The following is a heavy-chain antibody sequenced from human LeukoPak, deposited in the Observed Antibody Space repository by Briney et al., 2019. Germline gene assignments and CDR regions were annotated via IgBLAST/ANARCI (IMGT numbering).Heavy chain of an antibody. CDR2: INHSGST. J-gene: IGHJ4*02. CDR1: GGSFSGYY. CDR3: AREGITGTD. V-gene: IGHV4-34*01. Sequence: PSETLSLTCAVYGGSFSGYYWSWIRQPPGKGLEWIGEINHSGSTNYNPSLKSRVTISVDTSKNQFSLKLSSLTAADTAVYYCAREGITGTDWGQGTLVTVSS. D-gene: IGHD1-20*01.